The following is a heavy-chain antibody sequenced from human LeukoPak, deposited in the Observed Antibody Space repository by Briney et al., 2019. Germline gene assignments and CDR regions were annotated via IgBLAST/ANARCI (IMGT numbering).Heavy chain of an antibody. CDR2: ISAYNGNT. Sequence: ASVKVSCKASGYTFTSYGISWVRQAPGQGLEWMGWISAYNGNTNYAQKLQGRVTMTTDTSTSTAYMELRSLRSDDTAVYYCASDYDSSGYYPHDAFDIWGQGTMVTVSS. V-gene: IGHV1-18*01. CDR1: GYTFTSYG. D-gene: IGHD3-22*01. CDR3: ASDYDSSGYYPHDAFDI. J-gene: IGHJ3*02.